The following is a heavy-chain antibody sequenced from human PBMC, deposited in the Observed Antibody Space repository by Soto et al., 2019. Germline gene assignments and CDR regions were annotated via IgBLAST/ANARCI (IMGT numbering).Heavy chain of an antibody. V-gene: IGHV1-3*01. Sequence: ASVKVSCKASGYTFSSYYMHWVRQAPGQRLEWMGWINAGNGNTKYSQKFQGRVTITRDTSASTAYMELSSLRSEDTAVYYCARGSGPMIEWHWGQGTLVTFSS. D-gene: IGHD3-22*01. CDR1: GYTFSSYY. CDR2: INAGNGNT. CDR3: ARGSGPMIEWH. J-gene: IGHJ4*02.